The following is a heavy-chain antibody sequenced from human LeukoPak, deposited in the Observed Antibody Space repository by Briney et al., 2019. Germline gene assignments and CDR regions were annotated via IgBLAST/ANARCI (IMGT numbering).Heavy chain of an antibody. D-gene: IGHD3-22*01. CDR3: ARDHHRRLYDSQARDTFDF. Sequence: PGGSLRLSCAASGFTFSSYSMNWVRQAPGKGLEWVSYISSSSTTIYYADSVKGRFTISRDNAKNSLYLQMNSLRAEDTAVYYCARDHHRRLYDSQARDTFDFWGQGTMVTVSS. CDR1: GFTFSSYS. CDR2: ISSSSTTI. V-gene: IGHV3-48*01. J-gene: IGHJ3*01.